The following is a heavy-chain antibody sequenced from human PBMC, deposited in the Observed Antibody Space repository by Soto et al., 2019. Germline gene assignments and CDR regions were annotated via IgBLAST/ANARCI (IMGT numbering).Heavy chain of an antibody. CDR1: WFTFSTYA. CDR3: ANGAAAGTPRYSW. CDR2: ISGSGGST. Sequence: GGSLVLAWVSSWFTFSTYAMSWVGQAPGKGLEWVSAISGSGGSTYYADSVKGRFTISRDNSKNTLYLQMNSLRAEDTAVYYCANGAAAGTPRYSWWGQGTLVTVSS. J-gene: IGHJ4*02. D-gene: IGHD6-13*01. V-gene: IGHV3-23*01.